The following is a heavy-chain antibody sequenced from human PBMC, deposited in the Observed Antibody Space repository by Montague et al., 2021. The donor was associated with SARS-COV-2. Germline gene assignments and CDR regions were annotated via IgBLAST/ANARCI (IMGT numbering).Heavy chain of an antibody. J-gene: IGHJ6*02. CDR1: GGSISSGGHY. D-gene: IGHD2-2*01. Sequence: TLSLTCTVSGGSISSGGHYWSWIRQHPGKGLEWIGYIYYSGSTYYNPSLESRVTISVDTSKNQFSLKLSSVTAADTAVYYCATESLGYCSSTSCYGPHYGMDVWGQGTTVTVSS. V-gene: IGHV4-31*03. CDR2: IYYSGST. CDR3: ATESLGYCSSTSCYGPHYGMDV.